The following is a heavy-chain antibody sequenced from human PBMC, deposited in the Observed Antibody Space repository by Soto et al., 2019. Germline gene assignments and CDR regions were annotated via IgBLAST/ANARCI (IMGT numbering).Heavy chain of an antibody. V-gene: IGHV3-11*04. J-gene: IGHJ4*02. D-gene: IGHD2-15*01. CDR3: APATAGDFDY. CDR1: GFTFSDYY. CDR2: IGGSGSTI. Sequence: GGSLRLSCAASGFTFSDYYMSWIRQAPGKGLEWVSYIGGSGSTIYYADSVKGRFTISRDNVKNSLYLQMSSLRDEDTAVYYCAPATAGDFDYWGQGTLVTVPS.